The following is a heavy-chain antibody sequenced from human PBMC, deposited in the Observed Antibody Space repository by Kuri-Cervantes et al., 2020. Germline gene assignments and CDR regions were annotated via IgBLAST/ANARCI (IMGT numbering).Heavy chain of an antibody. CDR2: ISAYNGDT. Sequence: ASVKVSCKASGYTLTSYGISWVRQAPGQGLEWMGWISAYNGDTNYAQKLQGRVTMTTDTSTSTAYMELRSLRSDDTAVYYCAVLGWGPRNWFDPWGQGTLVTVSS. D-gene: IGHD1-26*01. V-gene: IGHV1-18*01. CDR1: GYTLTSYG. CDR3: AVLGWGPRNWFDP. J-gene: IGHJ5*02.